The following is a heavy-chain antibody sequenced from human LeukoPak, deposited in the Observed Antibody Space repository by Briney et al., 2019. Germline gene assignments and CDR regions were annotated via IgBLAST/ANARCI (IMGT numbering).Heavy chain of an antibody. V-gene: IGHV3-23*01. CDR2: ISTTGGYT. Sequence: GGSLRLSCVGSGFSFSTYDMGWVRQTPGKGLEWVSAISTTGGYTEDADSVKGRFTISRDNSQNTLFLQMHSLRAEDTAVYHCAKKPATIGFPLDIWGQRTLVTVSS. CDR3: AKKPATIGFPLDI. D-gene: IGHD5-24*01. J-gene: IGHJ4*02. CDR1: GFSFSTYD.